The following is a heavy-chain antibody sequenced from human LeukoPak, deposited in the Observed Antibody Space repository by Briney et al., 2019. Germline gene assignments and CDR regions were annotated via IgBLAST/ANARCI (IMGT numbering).Heavy chain of an antibody. J-gene: IGHJ4*02. CDR1: GGSISSYY. D-gene: IGHD4-23*01. Sequence: SETLSLTCTVSGGSISSYYWSWIRQPPGKGLEWIGSMSYSGSTYYNPSLKSRVTISVDTSKNQFSLKLSSVTAEDTAVYYCARVPTGGHFDYWGQGTLVTVSS. CDR2: MSYSGST. V-gene: IGHV4-59*05. CDR3: ARVPTGGHFDY.